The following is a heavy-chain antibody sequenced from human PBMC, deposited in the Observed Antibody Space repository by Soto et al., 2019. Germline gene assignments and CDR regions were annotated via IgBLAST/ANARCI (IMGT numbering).Heavy chain of an antibody. J-gene: IGHJ4*02. CDR2: ISHDGSTK. V-gene: IGHV3-30-3*01. D-gene: IGHD2-2*01. Sequence: GGSLRLSCAASGFTFSNYAMHWVRQAPGKGLEWVAVISHDGSTKYYLDSVKGRFTISRDNSKNTLDLQMNSLRAGDTAVYYCARDPPNCSGTSCYPSDYWGQGTLVTVSS. CDR3: ARDPPNCSGTSCYPSDY. CDR1: GFTFSNYA.